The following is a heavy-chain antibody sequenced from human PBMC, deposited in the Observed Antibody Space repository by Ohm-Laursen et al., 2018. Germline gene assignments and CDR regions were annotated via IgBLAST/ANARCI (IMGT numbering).Heavy chain of an antibody. D-gene: IGHD4-23*01. CDR2: MNPNSHNT. J-gene: IGHJ5*02. CDR3: ARAVRYQLLSDP. Sequence: ASVKVSCKASGYTFSSYDIIWVRQASGQGPEWMGWMNPNSHNTGYARKFRGRVPMTSDSSISTAYMELYSLTSEDTATYYCARAVRYQLLSDPWGQGTLVTVSS. CDR1: GYTFSSYD. V-gene: IGHV1-8*01.